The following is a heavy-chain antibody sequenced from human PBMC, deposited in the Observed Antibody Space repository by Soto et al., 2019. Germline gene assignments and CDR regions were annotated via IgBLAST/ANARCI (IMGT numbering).Heavy chain of an antibody. V-gene: IGHV3-23*01. CDR1: GFTFSNYA. Sequence: EVQMLESGGGLVHPGGSLRLSCAASGFTFSNYAMNWVRQATGKGLEWVSSISGSGRNTYYADSVKGRLTISRDSSKNTLYLQMNSLRVEDTGVYYCAKDLNGSGSFTSYYHYGMDVWGQGTTVTVSS. CDR3: AKDLNGSGSFTSYYHYGMDV. D-gene: IGHD3-10*01. CDR2: ISGSGRNT. J-gene: IGHJ6*02.